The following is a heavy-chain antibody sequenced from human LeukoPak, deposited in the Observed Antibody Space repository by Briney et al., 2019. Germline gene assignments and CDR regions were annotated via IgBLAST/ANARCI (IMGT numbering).Heavy chain of an antibody. CDR2: ISSSGST. J-gene: IGHJ4*02. D-gene: IGHD6-13*01. CDR1: GDSISSGDYY. V-gene: IGHV4-61*02. Sequence: SETLSLTCTVSGDSISSGDYYWSWIRQPAGKGLEWIGRISSSGSTNYNPSLKSRVTISVDTSKNQFSLKLSSVTAADTAVYYCARDFGFRAAGTAGKDYWGQGTLVTVSS. CDR3: ARDFGFRAAGTAGKDY.